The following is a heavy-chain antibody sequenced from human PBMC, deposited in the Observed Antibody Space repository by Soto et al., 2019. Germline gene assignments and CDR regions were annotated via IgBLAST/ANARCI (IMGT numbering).Heavy chain of an antibody. CDR1: GGSFSGYY. J-gene: IGHJ4*02. Sequence: QVQLQQWGAGLLKPSETLSLTCAVYGGSFSGYYWTWIRQPPGTGLEWIGEINHSGSTNYNPSLKSRVTRAVDTSRNLFSLKLTSVTAADMAVYCCARDKITGLFDYWGQGTLVTVSS. CDR2: INHSGST. CDR3: ARDKITGLFDY. V-gene: IGHV4-34*01. D-gene: IGHD2-8*02.